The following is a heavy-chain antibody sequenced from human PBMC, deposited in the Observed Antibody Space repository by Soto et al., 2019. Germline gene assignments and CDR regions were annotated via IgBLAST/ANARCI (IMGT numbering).Heavy chain of an antibody. CDR1: GYTFTSYG. CDR2: ISAYNGNT. J-gene: IGHJ6*02. CDR3: ARDRSGGSGSWGYYYYGMDV. V-gene: IGHV1-18*01. D-gene: IGHD2-15*01. Sequence: QVQLVQSGAEVKKPGASVKVSCKASGYTFTSYGISWVRQAPGQGLEWMGWISAYNGNTNYAQKLQGRVTMTTDTSTSTAYVELRSLRSDDTAVYYCARDRSGGSGSWGYYYYGMDVWGQGTTVTVSS.